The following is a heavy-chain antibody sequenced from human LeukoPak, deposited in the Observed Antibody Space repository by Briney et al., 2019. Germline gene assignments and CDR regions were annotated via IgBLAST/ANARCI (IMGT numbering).Heavy chain of an antibody. CDR3: ATDLHY. CDR2: IKQDGSER. Sequence: GGSLRLSCAVSGFSFSSFGMIWVRQAPGKGLEWVANIKQDGSERSYVDSVKGRFTISRDNAKNLLYLQMNSLRAEDTAVYYCATDLHYWGQGTLVTVSS. J-gene: IGHJ4*02. V-gene: IGHV3-7*04. CDR1: GFSFSSFG.